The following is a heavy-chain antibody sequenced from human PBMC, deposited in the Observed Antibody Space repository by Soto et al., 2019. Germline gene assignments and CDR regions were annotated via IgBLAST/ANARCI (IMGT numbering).Heavy chain of an antibody. J-gene: IGHJ5*02. V-gene: IGHV1-3*01. Sequence: ASVKVSCKASGYTFTSYAMHWVRQAPGQRLEWMGWINAGNGNTKYSQKFQGRVTITTDATTSTAYMELSSLRSEDTAVYYCACGRGSGYDAFGTWFDPWGQGTLVTVSS. CDR2: INAGNGNT. CDR1: GYTFTSYA. CDR3: ACGRGSGYDAFGTWFDP. D-gene: IGHD5-12*01.